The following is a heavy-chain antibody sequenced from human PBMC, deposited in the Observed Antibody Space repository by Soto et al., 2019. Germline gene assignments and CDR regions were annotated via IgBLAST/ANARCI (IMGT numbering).Heavy chain of an antibody. V-gene: IGHV5-10-1*01. Sequence: PGESLKISCKGSGYSFTSYWISWVRQMPGKGLEWMGRIDPSDSYTNYSPSFQGHVTISADKSISTAYLQWSSLKASDTAMYYCAMYLYDSSGYYPPGFDYWGQGTLVTVSS. D-gene: IGHD3-22*01. J-gene: IGHJ4*02. CDR3: AMYLYDSSGYYPPGFDY. CDR1: GYSFTSYW. CDR2: IDPSDSYT.